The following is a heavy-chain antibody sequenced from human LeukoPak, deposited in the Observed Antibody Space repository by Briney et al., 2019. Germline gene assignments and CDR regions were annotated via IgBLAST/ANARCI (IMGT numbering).Heavy chain of an antibody. CDR2: ISSSGSYI. V-gene: IGHV3-21*04. CDR1: GFIFSSYS. Sequence: PGGSLRLSCAASGFIFSSYSMNWVRQAPGKVLEWVSSISSSGSYIYYADSVKGRFTISRDNAKNSLYLQMNSLRADDTAVYYCARDSLGVLLWFGESELADAFDIWGQGTMVTVSS. CDR3: ARDSLGVLLWFGESELADAFDI. D-gene: IGHD3-10*01. J-gene: IGHJ3*02.